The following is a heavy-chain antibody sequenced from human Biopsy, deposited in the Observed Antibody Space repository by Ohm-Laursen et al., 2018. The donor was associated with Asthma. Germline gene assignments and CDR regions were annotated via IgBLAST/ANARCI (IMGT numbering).Heavy chain of an antibody. CDR3: VHTLVGLKAFDF. V-gene: IGHV2-5*02. CDR2: IYLEDNK. Sequence: TQTLTLTSTFPGFSLRTSGGGVGWILQPPVTAPEWLGNIYLEDNKRYSPSLQIRLTITRDTPKDQVVLTMTNMGPVDTGTYYCVHTLVGLKAFDFWGQGTLVTVSS. J-gene: IGHJ4*02. D-gene: IGHD1-26*01. CDR1: GFSLRTSGGG.